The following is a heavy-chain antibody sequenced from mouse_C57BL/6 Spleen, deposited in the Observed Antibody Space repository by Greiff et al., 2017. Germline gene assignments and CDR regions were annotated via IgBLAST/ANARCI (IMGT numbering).Heavy chain of an antibody. CDR3: ARSGYSNSPGY. CDR2: IYPGDGDT. Sequence: VKLQESGAELVKPGASVKISCKASGYAFSSYWMNWVKQRPGKGLEWIGQIYPGDGDTNYNGKFKGKATLTADKSSSTAYMQLSSLTSEDSAVYFCARSGYSNSPGYWGQGTLVTVSA. D-gene: IGHD2-5*01. V-gene: IGHV1-80*01. CDR1: GYAFSSYW. J-gene: IGHJ3*02.